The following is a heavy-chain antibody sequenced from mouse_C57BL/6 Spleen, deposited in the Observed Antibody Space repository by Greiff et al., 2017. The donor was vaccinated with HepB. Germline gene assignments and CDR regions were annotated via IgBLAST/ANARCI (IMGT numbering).Heavy chain of an antibody. J-gene: IGHJ4*01. CDR1: GFTFSDYG. CDR3: ARGGSYGSSYKAMDY. CDR2: ISSGSSTI. D-gene: IGHD1-1*01. Sequence: EVQGVESGGGLVKPGGSLKLSCAASGFTFSDYGMHWVRQAPEKGLDWVAYISSGSSTIYYADTVKGRFTISRDNAKNTLFLQMTSLRSEDTAMYYCARGGSYGSSYKAMDYWGQGTSVTVSS. V-gene: IGHV5-17*01.